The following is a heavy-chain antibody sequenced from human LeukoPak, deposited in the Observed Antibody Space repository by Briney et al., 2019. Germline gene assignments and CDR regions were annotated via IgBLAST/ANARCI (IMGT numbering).Heavy chain of an antibody. J-gene: IGHJ3*02. CDR2: ISGSGGST. CDR3: ARDPIVGGPGDRDAFDI. V-gene: IGHV3-23*01. Sequence: PGGSLRLSCAASGFTFSSYAMSWVRQAPGKGLEWVSAISGSGGSTYYADSVKGRFTISRDNAKNSLYLQMNSLRDEDTAVYYCARDPIVGGPGDRDAFDIWGQGTMVTVSS. CDR1: GFTFSSYA. D-gene: IGHD1-26*01.